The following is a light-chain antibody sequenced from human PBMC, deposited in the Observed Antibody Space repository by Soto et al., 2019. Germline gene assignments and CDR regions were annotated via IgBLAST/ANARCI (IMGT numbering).Light chain of an antibody. CDR2: ATT. CDR3: LLSYSGAAV. V-gene: IGLV7-46*01. Sequence: QAVVTQEPSLTVSPGGTITLTCGSSTGAVTSGHYPYWFQQKPGHVPRTLIYATTGKHAWTPARFSGSLLGGKAALTLSGAQPEDEAEYYCLLSYSGAAVFGGGTQLTVL. J-gene: IGLJ7*01. CDR1: TGAVTSGHY.